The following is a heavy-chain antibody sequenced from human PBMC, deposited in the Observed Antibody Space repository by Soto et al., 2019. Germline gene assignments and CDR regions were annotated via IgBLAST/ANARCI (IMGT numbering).Heavy chain of an antibody. CDR2: ISYDGSNK. J-gene: IGHJ6*02. V-gene: IGHV3-30-3*01. Sequence: QVQLVESGGGVVQPGRSLRLSCAASGFTFSSYAMHWVRQAPGKGLEWVAVISYDGSNKYYAVSVKGRFTISRDNSKNTLYLQMNSLRAEDTAVYYCARDHGYYYGMDVWGQGTTVTVSS. CDR1: GFTFSSYA. CDR3: ARDHGYYYGMDV.